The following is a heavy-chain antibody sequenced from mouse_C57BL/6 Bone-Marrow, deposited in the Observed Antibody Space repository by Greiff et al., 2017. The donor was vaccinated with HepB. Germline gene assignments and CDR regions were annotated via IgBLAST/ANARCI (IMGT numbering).Heavy chain of an antibody. CDR3: ARDYYYGSSYDFDY. J-gene: IGHJ2*01. CDR2: IDPNSGGT. V-gene: IGHV1-72*01. CDR1: GYTFTSYW. Sequence: VKLQQPGAELVKPGASVKLSCKASGYTFTSYWMHWVKQRPGRGLEWNGRIDPNSGGTKYNEKFKSKATLTVDKPSSTAYMQLSSLTSEDSAVYYCARDYYYGSSYDFDYWGQGTTLTVSS. D-gene: IGHD1-1*01.